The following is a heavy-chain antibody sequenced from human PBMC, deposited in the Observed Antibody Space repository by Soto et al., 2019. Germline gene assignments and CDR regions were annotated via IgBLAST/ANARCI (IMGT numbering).Heavy chain of an antibody. J-gene: IGHJ4*02. V-gene: IGHV4-59*01. CDR3: AKAGGGFGDFVHH. CDR1: GGSISSYY. Sequence: SATLSLTCPVSGGSISSYYWSWIRQPPGKGLEWIGYIYYSGSTNYNPSLKSRVTISVDTSKNQFSLYLQMNSLRTEDSAVYYCAKAGGGFGDFVHHWGQGTPVTVSS. D-gene: IGHD3-10*01. CDR2: IYYSGST.